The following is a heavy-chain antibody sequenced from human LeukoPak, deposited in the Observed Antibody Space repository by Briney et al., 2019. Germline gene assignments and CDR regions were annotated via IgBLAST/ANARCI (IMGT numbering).Heavy chain of an antibody. Sequence: KTGESLKISCKGSGHSFTNYWIGWVRQMPGKGLEWMGIIYPGDSDTRYSPSFQGQVTISADKSISTAYLQWSSLKASDTAMYYCARTYCGGDCYSDYWGQGTLVTVSS. CDR2: IYPGDSDT. CDR3: ARTYCGGDCYSDY. D-gene: IGHD2-21*02. V-gene: IGHV5-51*01. J-gene: IGHJ4*02. CDR1: GHSFTNYW.